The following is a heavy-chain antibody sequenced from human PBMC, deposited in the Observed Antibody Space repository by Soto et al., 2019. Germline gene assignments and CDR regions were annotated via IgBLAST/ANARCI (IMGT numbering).Heavy chain of an antibody. V-gene: IGHV3-33*01. D-gene: IGHD3-9*01. J-gene: IGHJ4*02. CDR3: ARDLSTPYDILTGSDY. CDR2: IWYDGSNK. CDR1: GFTFSSYG. Sequence: GGSLRLSCAASGFTFSSYGMHWVHQAPGKGLEWVAVIWYDGSNKYYADSVKGRFTISRDNSKNTLYLQMNSLRAEDTAVYYCARDLSTPYDILTGSDYWGQGTLVTVSS.